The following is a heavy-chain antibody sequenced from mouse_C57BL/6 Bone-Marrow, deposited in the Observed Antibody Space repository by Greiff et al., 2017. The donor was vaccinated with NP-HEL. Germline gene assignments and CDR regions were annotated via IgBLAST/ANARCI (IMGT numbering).Heavy chain of an antibody. D-gene: IGHD2-5*01. CDR1: GFTFSSYA. CDR2: ISDGGSYT. CDR3: ARAYYSNYLYYFDY. J-gene: IGHJ2*01. Sequence: EVMLVESGGGLVKPGGSLKLSCAASGFTFSSYAMSWVRQTPEKRLEWVATISDGGSYTYYPDNVKGRFTISRDNAKNNLYLQMSHLKSEDTAMYYCARAYYSNYLYYFDYWGQGTTLTVSS. V-gene: IGHV5-4*03.